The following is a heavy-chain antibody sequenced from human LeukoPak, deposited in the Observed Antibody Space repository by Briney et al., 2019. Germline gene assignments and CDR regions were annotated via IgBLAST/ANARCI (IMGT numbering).Heavy chain of an antibody. V-gene: IGHV3-30-3*01. CDR2: ISYDGSNK. CDR3: ARDPPEGAFDI. Sequence: GGSLRLSCAASGFTFSGYAMHWVRQAPGKGLEWVAVISYDGSNKYYADSVKGRFTISRDNSKNTLYLQMNSLRAEDTAVYYCARDPPEGAFDIWGQGTMVTVSS. J-gene: IGHJ3*02. CDR1: GFTFSGYA.